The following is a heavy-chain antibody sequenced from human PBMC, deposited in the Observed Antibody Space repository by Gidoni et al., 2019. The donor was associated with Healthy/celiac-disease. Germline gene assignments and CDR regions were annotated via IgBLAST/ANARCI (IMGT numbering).Heavy chain of an antibody. CDR3: AKDPGVAVAGLADY. D-gene: IGHD6-19*01. V-gene: IGHV3-23*01. CDR2: ISGSGGST. Sequence: EVQLLESGGGLVQPGGSLRLSCAGSGFTFSSYAMSWVRQAPGKWLEWVSAISGSGGSTYYADSVKGRFTISRDNSKNTLYLQMNSLRAEDTAVYYCAKDPGVAVAGLADYWGQGTLVTVSS. CDR1: GFTFSSYA. J-gene: IGHJ4*02.